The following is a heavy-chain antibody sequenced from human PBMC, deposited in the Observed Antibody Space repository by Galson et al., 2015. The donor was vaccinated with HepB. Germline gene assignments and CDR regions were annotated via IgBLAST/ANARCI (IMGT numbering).Heavy chain of an antibody. V-gene: IGHV3-15*01. Sequence: SLRLSCAASGFTFSNAWMSWVRQAPGKGLEWVGRIKSKTDGGTTDYAAPVKGRFTISRDDSKNTLYLQMNSLKTEDTAVYSCTTDREGYSYGSGPLEFKNPYYYYGMDVWGQGTTVTVSS. CDR1: GFTFSNAW. D-gene: IGHD5-18*01. J-gene: IGHJ6*02. CDR3: TTDREGYSYGSGPLEFKNPYYYYGMDV. CDR2: IKSKTDGGTT.